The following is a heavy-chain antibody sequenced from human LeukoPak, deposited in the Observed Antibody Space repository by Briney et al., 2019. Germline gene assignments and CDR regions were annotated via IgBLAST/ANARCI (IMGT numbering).Heavy chain of an antibody. Sequence: GASVKVSCKASGYTFTSYDINWVRQATGQGLEWMGWMNPNSGNTGYAQKFQGRVTMTRDTSISTAYMELSRLRSDDTAVYYCARESWVSSGWRNWFDPWGQGTLVTVSS. CDR3: ARESWVSSGWRNWFDP. D-gene: IGHD6-19*01. V-gene: IGHV1-8*02. CDR2: MNPNSGNT. CDR1: GYTFTSYD. J-gene: IGHJ5*02.